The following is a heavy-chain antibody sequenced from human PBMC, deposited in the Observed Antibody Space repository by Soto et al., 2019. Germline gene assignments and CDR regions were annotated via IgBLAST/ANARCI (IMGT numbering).Heavy chain of an antibody. V-gene: IGHV3-23*01. CDR3: ARGESISVAWFDY. J-gene: IGHJ4*02. CDR1: GFTFSSFV. D-gene: IGHD6-19*01. CDR2: ISASGGTT. Sequence: PGGSLRLSCAASGFTFSSFVMNWVRQAPGKGLEWVSSISASGGTTYYADSVKDRFTISRDNSKNTLYVQLNSVTPEDTAVYYCARGESISVAWFDYWGQGTLVTVSS.